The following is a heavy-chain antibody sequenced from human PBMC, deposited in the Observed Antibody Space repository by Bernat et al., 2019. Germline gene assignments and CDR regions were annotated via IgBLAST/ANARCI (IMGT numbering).Heavy chain of an antibody. CDR2: TSSSGSVV. V-gene: IGHV3-48*03. D-gene: IGHD6-19*01. J-gene: IGHJ4*02. CDR1: AFTFTTYE. Sequence: EVQLVESGGGLVQPGGSLRLSCAASAFTFTTYEMNWVRQAPGKGLEWVAYTSSSGSVVYYADSVKGRFTISRDNAKNSLYLQVNILRAEDTALYYCARLSKAVPGTFDYWGQGTLVTVSS. CDR3: ARLSKAVPGTFDY.